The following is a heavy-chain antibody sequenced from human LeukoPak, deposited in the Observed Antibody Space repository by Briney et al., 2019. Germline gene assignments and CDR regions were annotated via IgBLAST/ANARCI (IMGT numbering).Heavy chain of an antibody. Sequence: SETLSLTCTVSGGSISSTSYYWGWLRQPPGKGLESIGNIYYSGSTYYNPSLKSRVTISVDMSKNQFSLKLSSVTAADTAVYYCAGEIYSSGWYCDYWGQGTLVTVSS. CDR1: GGSISSTSYY. J-gene: IGHJ4*02. V-gene: IGHV4-39*02. D-gene: IGHD6-19*01. CDR2: IYYSGST. CDR3: AGEIYSSGWYCDY.